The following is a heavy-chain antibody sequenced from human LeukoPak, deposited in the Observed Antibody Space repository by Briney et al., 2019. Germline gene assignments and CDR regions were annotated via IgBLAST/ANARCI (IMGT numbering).Heavy chain of an antibody. CDR1: GYTFTSYD. CDR2: MDPNRGKT. V-gene: IGHV1-8*01. D-gene: IGHD3-10*01. J-gene: IGHJ3*02. Sequence: ASVKVSCKASGYTFTSYDINWVRQASGQGLELMGWMDPNRGKTGSAQKFQGRGTMTRNTSKSTAYMELSSLRSEDTAVYYCARSRSGSYSNDAFDIWGQGTMVTVSS. CDR3: ARSRSGSYSNDAFDI.